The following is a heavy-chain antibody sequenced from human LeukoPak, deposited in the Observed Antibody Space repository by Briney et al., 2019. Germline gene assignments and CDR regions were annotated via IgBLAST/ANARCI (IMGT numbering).Heavy chain of an antibody. CDR3: AKTGIGSSWYYFDY. CDR1: GFTFSSYE. V-gene: IGHV3-48*03. CDR2: ISSSGSTI. Sequence: GGSLRLSCAASGFTFSSYEMNWVRQAPGKGLEWVSYISSSGSTIYYADSVKGRFTISRDNAKNSLYLQMNSLRAEDTAVYYCAKTGIGSSWYYFDYWGQGTLVAVSS. D-gene: IGHD6-13*01. J-gene: IGHJ4*02.